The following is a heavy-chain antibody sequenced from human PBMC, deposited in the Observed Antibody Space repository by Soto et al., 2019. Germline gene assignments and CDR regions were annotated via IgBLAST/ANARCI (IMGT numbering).Heavy chain of an antibody. D-gene: IGHD3-22*01. CDR2: INPSGGST. CDR3: ARADYYGISGYHLDY. Sequence: QVQLVQSGAEVKKPGASVKVSCKASGYTFSNFYIHWVRQAPGQGLEWMGIINPSGGSTSYAQKFQGRGTMTRDTSTSTVYMELSSLRSEGTAVHYCARADYYGISGYHLDYWGQGTLVTVSS. V-gene: IGHV1-46*01. J-gene: IGHJ4*02. CDR1: GYTFSNFY.